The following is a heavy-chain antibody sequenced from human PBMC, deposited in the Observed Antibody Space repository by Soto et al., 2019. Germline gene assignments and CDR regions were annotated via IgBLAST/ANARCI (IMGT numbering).Heavy chain of an antibody. CDR3: ARQKPTVTTL. J-gene: IGHJ3*01. CDR2: IYYSGGT. CDR1: GDSISSSSYY. V-gene: IGHV4-39*01. D-gene: IGHD4-17*01. Sequence: QLQLQESGPGLVKPSETLSLTCTVSGDSISSSSYYWGWIRQPPGKGLEWIGSIYYSGGTYYNPSSKSRIPLTVDTATNQYSRKRSSVTAADTAVYYCARQKPTVTTLWGQGTMVTVSS.